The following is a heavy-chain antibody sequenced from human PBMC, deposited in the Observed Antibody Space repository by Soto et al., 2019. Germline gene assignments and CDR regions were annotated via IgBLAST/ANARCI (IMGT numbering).Heavy chain of an antibody. Sequence: GGSLRLSCAASGFTFSSYAMSWVRQAPGKGLEWVSAISGSGGSTYYADSVKGRFTISRDNSKNTLYLQMNSMRAEDTAVYYCEKDKYSSAWRGFDYWGQRTLVTVSP. D-gene: IGHD6-19*01. V-gene: IGHV3-23*01. J-gene: IGHJ4*02. CDR2: ISGSGGST. CDR1: GFTFSSYA. CDR3: EKDKYSSAWRGFDY.